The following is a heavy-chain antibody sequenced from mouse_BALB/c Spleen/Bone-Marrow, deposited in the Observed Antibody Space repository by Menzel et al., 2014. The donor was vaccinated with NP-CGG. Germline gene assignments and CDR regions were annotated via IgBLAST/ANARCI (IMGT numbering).Heavy chain of an antibody. CDR3: XXXXXXTYFDY. CDR2: TDPANGNT. J-gene: IGHJ2*01. V-gene: IGHV14-3*02. Sequence: EVHLVESGAELVKPGASVKLSCAASGFNIKDTYMHWVKQRPEQGLEWIGRTDPANGNTKYDPKFQGKATITADTSSNTAYLQLSSLTSEDXXXXXXXXXXXXTYFDYWGQGTTLTVSS. CDR1: GFNIKDTY.